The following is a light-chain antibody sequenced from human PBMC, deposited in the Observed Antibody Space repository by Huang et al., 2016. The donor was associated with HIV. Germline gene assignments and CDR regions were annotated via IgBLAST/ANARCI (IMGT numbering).Light chain of an antibody. CDR3: QQYKDWPPLT. J-gene: IGKJ4*01. CDR1: QNIGNN. Sequence: EIVMTQSPATLSMSPGERATLSCRASQNIGNNLAWYQREPGRAPRLLIHAASTRATGIPARFPGSGSGTEFTLTISSLQSEDFVIYYCQQYKDWPPLTFGGGTKVEIK. V-gene: IGKV3-15*01. CDR2: AAS.